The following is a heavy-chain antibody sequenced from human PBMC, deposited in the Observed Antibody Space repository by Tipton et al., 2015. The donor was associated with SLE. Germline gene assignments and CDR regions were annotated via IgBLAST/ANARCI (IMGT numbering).Heavy chain of an antibody. CDR3: AVGSSWYEGCDY. CDR2: IYNSGST. D-gene: IGHD6-13*01. Sequence: TLSLTCTVSGDSISSYYWSWIRQPPGKGLEWIGYIYNSGSTNYNPSLKSRVTISVDTSKNQFSLKLSSVTAADTAVYYCAVGSSWYEGCDYWGQGTLVTVSS. V-gene: IGHV4-59*12. J-gene: IGHJ4*02. CDR1: GDSISSYY.